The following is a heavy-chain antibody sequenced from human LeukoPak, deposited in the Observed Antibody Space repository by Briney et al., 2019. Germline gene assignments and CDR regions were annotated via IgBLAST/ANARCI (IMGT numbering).Heavy chain of an antibody. V-gene: IGHV3-23*01. CDR1: GFTFSSYG. Sequence: GGTLRLSCAASGFTFSSYGMSWVRQAPGKGLAWVSSVSGSGASTYYADSVKGRFTISRDNSKNTLYLQLNSLRAEDTAVYYCAKDGRILAAVFDYWGQGTLVTVSS. J-gene: IGHJ4*02. CDR3: AKDGRILAAVFDY. CDR2: VSGSGAST. D-gene: IGHD2-2*01.